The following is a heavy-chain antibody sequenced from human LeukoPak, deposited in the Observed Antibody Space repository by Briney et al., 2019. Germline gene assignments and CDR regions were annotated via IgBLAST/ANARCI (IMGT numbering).Heavy chain of an antibody. CDR1: GFTFSSHG. J-gene: IGHJ5*02. Sequence: PGRSLRLSCAASGFTFSSHGMHWVRQAPGKGLEWVAVIWYDGSNKYYADSVKGRFTISRDNSKNTLYLQMNSLRAEDTAVYYCAKNPRSYDSSGYYYPDPWGQGTLVTVSS. CDR3: AKNPRSYDSSGYYYPDP. CDR2: IWYDGSNK. D-gene: IGHD3-22*01. V-gene: IGHV3-33*06.